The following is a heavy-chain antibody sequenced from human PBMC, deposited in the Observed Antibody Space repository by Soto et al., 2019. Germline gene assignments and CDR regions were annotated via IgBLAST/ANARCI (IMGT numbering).Heavy chain of an antibody. CDR3: TRQEDIRYFDWHPYDY. D-gene: IGHD3-9*01. Sequence: GSLRLSCAASGFTFSGSAMHWVRQASGKGLEWVGRIRSKANSYATAYAASVKGRFTISRDDSKNTAYLQMNSLKTEDTAVYYCTRQEDIRYFDWHPYDYWGQGTLVTVSS. J-gene: IGHJ4*02. CDR2: IRSKANSYAT. V-gene: IGHV3-73*01. CDR1: GFTFSGSA.